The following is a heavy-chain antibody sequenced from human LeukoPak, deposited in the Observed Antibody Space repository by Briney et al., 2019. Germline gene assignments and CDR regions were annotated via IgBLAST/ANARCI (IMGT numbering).Heavy chain of an antibody. J-gene: IGHJ4*02. CDR2: ITSGSDYI. D-gene: IGHD1-26*01. CDR3: ARDRVGSYYDH. V-gene: IGHV3-21*01. CDR1: GFTFSSYT. Sequence: GGSLRLSCAASGFTFSSYTMNWVHQAPGRGLEWVSSITSGSDYIYYADSVKGRFTISRDNAKNSLYLQMNSLRVEDTAVYYCARDRVGSYYDHWGQGTLVTVSS.